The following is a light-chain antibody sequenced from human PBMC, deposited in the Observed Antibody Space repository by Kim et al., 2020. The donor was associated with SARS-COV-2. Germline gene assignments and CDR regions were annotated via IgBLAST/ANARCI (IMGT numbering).Light chain of an antibody. J-gene: IGLJ3*02. Sequence: QPVLTQPTSLSTSPGASARFTCTLRSDINVNTYNIYWYQQKPGSLPHYLLRFKSASNNQQGSGVPSRFSGSKYASTNAGLLLISGLQSEDEADYYCAIWYSNTWVFGGGTQLTVL. CDR3: AIWYSNTWV. V-gene: IGLV5-39*01. CDR2: FKSASNN. CDR1: SDINVNTYN.